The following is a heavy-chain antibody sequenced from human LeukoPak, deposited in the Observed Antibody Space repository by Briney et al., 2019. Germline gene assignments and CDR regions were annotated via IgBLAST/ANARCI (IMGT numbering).Heavy chain of an antibody. J-gene: IGHJ6*03. CDR3: ARAVPAAIYYMDV. CDR1: GFTFSSYG. V-gene: IGHV3-30*02. CDR2: TRYDESIK. Sequence: PGGSLRLSCAASGFTFSSYGMHWVRQAPGKGLEWVAFTRYDESIKYYADSVKGRFTISRDNSKNTLFLQMNSLRAEDTAVYYCARAVPAAIYYMDVWGKGTTVTVSS. D-gene: IGHD2-2*01.